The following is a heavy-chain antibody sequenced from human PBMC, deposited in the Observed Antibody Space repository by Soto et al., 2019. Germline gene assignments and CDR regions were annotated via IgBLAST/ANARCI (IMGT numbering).Heavy chain of an antibody. J-gene: IGHJ4*02. Sequence: ASVKVYGKASGYTFTSYAMDWVRQAPGQRLEWMGWINAGNGNTKYSQKFQGRVTITRDTSASTAYMELSSLRSEDTAVYYCARGLPLAAYYWGQGTLVTVSS. CDR1: GYTFTSYA. CDR2: INAGNGNT. V-gene: IGHV1-3*01. CDR3: ARGLPLAAYY.